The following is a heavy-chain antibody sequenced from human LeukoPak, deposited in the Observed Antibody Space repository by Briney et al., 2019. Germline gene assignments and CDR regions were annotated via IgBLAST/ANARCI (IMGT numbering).Heavy chain of an antibody. CDR3: AGDGGSGSPKIRYDF. D-gene: IGHD3-10*01. CDR2: IWHDESNK. V-gene: IGHV3-33*01. Sequence: GRSLRLSCAASGFSFSNYGMHWVRQAPGKGLEWVALIWHDESNKDYADSVKGRFTISRDNSRNTLYLQMNSLRVEDTAVYYCAGDGGSGSPKIRYDFWGQGTLATVSS. J-gene: IGHJ4*02. CDR1: GFSFSNYG.